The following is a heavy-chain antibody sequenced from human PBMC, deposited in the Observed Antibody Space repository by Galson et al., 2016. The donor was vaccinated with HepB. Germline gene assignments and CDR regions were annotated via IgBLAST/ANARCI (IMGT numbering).Heavy chain of an antibody. CDR2: IASNRRTI. V-gene: IGHV3-48*02. CDR1: GFTFSDYS. J-gene: IGHJ6*02. CDR3: ARDGRRGYDMDV. Sequence: SLRPSCAASGFTFSDYSMNWVRQAPGKGLEWVSYIASNRRTIYYADSARGRFTISRDNAKNSLYLQMNSLRDEDTAVYYCARDGRRGYDMDVWGQGTTVTVSS.